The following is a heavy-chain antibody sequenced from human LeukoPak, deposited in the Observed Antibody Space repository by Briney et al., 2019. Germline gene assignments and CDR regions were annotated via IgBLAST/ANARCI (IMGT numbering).Heavy chain of an antibody. CDR3: AKENYGDSTGGRFQH. Sequence: PGGSLRLSCETSGFTFSNYGMHWVRQAPGKGLEWVSAISGSGGSTYYADSVKGRFTISRVNSKNTLYLQMNSLRAEDTAVYYCAKENYGDSTGGRFQHWGQGTLVTVSS. CDR2: ISGSGGST. V-gene: IGHV3-23*01. J-gene: IGHJ1*01. CDR1: GFTFSNYG. D-gene: IGHD4-17*01.